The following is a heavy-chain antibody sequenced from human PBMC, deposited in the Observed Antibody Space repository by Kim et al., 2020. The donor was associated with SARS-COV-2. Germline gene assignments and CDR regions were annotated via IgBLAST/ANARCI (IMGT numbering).Heavy chain of an antibody. D-gene: IGHD2-15*01. CDR2: INHSGGT. CDR3: ARVRFDSSFSFRCFDNYY. CDR1: GGSFSGYY. Sequence: SETLSLTCAVYGGSFSGYYWSWIRQPPGKGLEWVGAINHSGGTNYSPSLKSRATISVDTPKNQFSQRLTSVTAADTAVFYCARVRFDSSFSFRCFDNYY. V-gene: IGHV4-34*01. J-gene: IGHJ6*01.